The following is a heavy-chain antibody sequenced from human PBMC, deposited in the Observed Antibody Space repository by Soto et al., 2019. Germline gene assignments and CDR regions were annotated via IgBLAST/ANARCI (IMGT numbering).Heavy chain of an antibody. Sequence: SETLSLTCSVSGGPISNYYWSWIRQPPGKGLECIGYIYYTGTTNYNPSLRSRVTISVDTSKNQFSLNLTSVTATDTAVYYCTRLMCYCSGRTCYRDGAMDVWGQGPTVTVSS. CDR2: IYYTGTT. CDR1: GGPISNYY. D-gene: IGHD2-15*01. J-gene: IGHJ6*02. V-gene: IGHV4-59*08. CDR3: TRLMCYCSGRTCYRDGAMDV.